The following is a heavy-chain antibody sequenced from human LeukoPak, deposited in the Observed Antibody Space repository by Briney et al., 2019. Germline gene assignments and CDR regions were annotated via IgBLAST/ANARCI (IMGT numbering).Heavy chain of an antibody. CDR3: ARDGRWGSGYYPVMNWFDP. Sequence: GGSLRLSCAASGFTFSDYYMSWIRQAPGKGREWVAVISYDGSNKYYADSVKGRFTISRDNSKNTLYLQMNSLRAEDTAVYYCARDGRWGSGYYPVMNWFDPWGQGTLVTVSS. D-gene: IGHD3-22*01. CDR1: GFTFSDYY. CDR2: ISYDGSNK. V-gene: IGHV3-30*03. J-gene: IGHJ5*02.